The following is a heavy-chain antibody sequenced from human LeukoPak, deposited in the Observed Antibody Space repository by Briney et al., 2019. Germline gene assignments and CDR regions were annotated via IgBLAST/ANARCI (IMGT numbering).Heavy chain of an antibody. Sequence: GGSLRLSCAASGFTFSDYYMTWIRQAPGKGLEWVSYISGSRTYTNYADSVKGRFTISRDNAKSSLYLQMYSLRAEDTAVYYCARREEGTSGWSSGYWGQGTLVTVSS. D-gene: IGHD6-19*01. J-gene: IGHJ4*02. CDR2: ISGSRTYT. V-gene: IGHV3-11*03. CDR1: GFTFSDYY. CDR3: ARREEGTSGWSSGY.